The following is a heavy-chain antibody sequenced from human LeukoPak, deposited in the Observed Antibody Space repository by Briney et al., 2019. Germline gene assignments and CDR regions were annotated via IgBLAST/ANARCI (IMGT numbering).Heavy chain of an antibody. V-gene: IGHV3-7*01. CDR2: IKQDGSKK. CDR3: ARVFIVGSRSVFDF. CDR1: GFTFSNYW. J-gene: IGHJ4*02. D-gene: IGHD2-21*01. Sequence: GGSLRLSCAASGFTFSNYWMSWVRLAPGKGLEWVANIKQDGSKKYYVDSVEGRFTISRDNAKNLLSLQMNSLRAEDTAVYHCARVFIVGSRSVFDFWGQGTLVTVSS.